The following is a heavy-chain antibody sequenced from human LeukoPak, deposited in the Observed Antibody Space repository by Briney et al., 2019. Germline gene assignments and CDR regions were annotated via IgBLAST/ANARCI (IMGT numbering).Heavy chain of an antibody. CDR1: GFTFSSYS. V-gene: IGHV3-48*04. CDR3: ARERYYYDSSGYRSWFDP. Sequence: QPGWSLRLSCAASGFTFSSYSMNWVRQAPGKGLEWVSYISSSGSTIYYADSVKGRFTISRDNAKNSLYLQMNSLRAEDTAVYYCARERYYYDSSGYRSWFDPWGQGTLVTVSS. CDR2: ISSSGSTI. D-gene: IGHD3-22*01. J-gene: IGHJ5*02.